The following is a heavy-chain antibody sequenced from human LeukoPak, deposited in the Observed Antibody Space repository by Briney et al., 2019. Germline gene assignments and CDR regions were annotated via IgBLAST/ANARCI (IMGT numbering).Heavy chain of an antibody. CDR3: TTQITPYYYGMDV. V-gene: IGHV3-15*01. Sequence: GGSLRPSCAASGFTFSNAWMSWVRQAPGKGLEWVGRIKSKTDGGTTDYAAPVKGRFTISRDDSKNTLYLQMNSLKTEDTAVYYCTTQITPYYYGMDVWGKGTTVTVSS. J-gene: IGHJ6*04. D-gene: IGHD5-24*01. CDR1: GFTFSNAW. CDR2: IKSKTDGGTT.